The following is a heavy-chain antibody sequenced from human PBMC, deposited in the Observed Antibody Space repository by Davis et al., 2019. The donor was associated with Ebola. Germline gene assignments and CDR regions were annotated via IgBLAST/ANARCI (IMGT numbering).Heavy chain of an antibody. CDR1: GFPFRSYW. V-gene: IGHV3-7*03. CDR2: INQDGSEK. J-gene: IGHJ4*02. Sequence: PGGSLRLSCAASGFPFRSYWMSWVRQAPGRGLEWVANINQDGSEKNYVDSVKGRFTISRDNAENSLYLQMNSLRAEDTAMYYCARDAYCSGGSCYVYWGQGTLVTVSS. CDR3: ARDAYCSGGSCYVY. D-gene: IGHD2-15*01.